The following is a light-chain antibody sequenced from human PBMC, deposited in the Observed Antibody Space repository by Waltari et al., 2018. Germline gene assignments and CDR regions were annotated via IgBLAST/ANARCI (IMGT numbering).Light chain of an antibody. Sequence: QSALTQPRPVSGSPGPSVTISCTGTSSDVGGYNYFSWYKQHQGKAPKLMVYDVSKRPSGVPSRFSGSKSGNTASLSISGLQAEDEADYYCCSYAGSVVFGGGTKLTVL. J-gene: IGLJ2*01. CDR3: CSYAGSVV. CDR2: DVS. V-gene: IGLV2-11*01. CDR1: SSDVGGYNY.